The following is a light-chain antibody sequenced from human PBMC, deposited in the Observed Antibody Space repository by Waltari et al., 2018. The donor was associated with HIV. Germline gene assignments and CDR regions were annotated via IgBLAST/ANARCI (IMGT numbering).Light chain of an antibody. J-gene: IGKJ1*01. Sequence: EIVLTQSPGILSLSPGERATLSCRASQSVSNTYLACYQQKPGQAPRHLIYAASIRATGIPDRCSGSGSGTGVTLTISRVEPEDFAVYYCQQYAISPGTFGQGTKVEIK. CDR1: QSVSNTY. CDR2: AAS. CDR3: QQYAISPGT. V-gene: IGKV3-20*01.